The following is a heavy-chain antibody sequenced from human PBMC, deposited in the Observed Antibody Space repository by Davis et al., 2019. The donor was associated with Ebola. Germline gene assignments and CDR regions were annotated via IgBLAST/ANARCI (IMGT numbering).Heavy chain of an antibody. CDR2: ISGSGGST. CDR3: AKDSVVVITLFDY. J-gene: IGHJ4*02. Sequence: GESLKISCAASGFTFSSYAIIWVRQAPGKGLEWVSGISGSGGSTYYADSVKGRFTISRDNSKNTLYLQMNSLRAEDTALYYCAKDSVVVITLFDYWGQGTLVTVSS. V-gene: IGHV3-23*01. CDR1: GFTFSSYA. D-gene: IGHD3-22*01.